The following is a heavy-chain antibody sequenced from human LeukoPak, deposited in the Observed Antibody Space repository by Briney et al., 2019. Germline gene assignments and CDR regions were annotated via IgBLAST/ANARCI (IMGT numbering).Heavy chain of an antibody. V-gene: IGHV3-11*01. CDR2: ISSSGSTI. CDR3: AKHPDTAMVIEFDY. CDR1: GFTFSDYY. D-gene: IGHD5-18*01. Sequence: GGSLRLSCAASGFTFSDYYMSWIRQAPGKGLEWVSYISSSGSTIYYADSVKGRFTISRDNAKNSLYLQMNSLRAEDTAVYYCAKHPDTAMVIEFDYWGQGTLVTVSS. J-gene: IGHJ4*02.